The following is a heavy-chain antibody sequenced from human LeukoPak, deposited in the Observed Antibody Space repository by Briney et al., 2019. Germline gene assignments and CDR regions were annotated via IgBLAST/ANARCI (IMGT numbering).Heavy chain of an antibody. CDR1: GGSLSGYY. Sequence: TSETLSLTCAVYGGSLSGYYWSWIRQPPGKGLEWIGEINHSGSTNYNPSLKSRVTISVDTSKNQFSLKLSSVTAADTAVYYCARGVGGVRGVINFDYWGQGTLVTVSS. J-gene: IGHJ4*02. D-gene: IGHD3-10*01. V-gene: IGHV4-34*01. CDR2: INHSGST. CDR3: ARGVGGVRGVINFDY.